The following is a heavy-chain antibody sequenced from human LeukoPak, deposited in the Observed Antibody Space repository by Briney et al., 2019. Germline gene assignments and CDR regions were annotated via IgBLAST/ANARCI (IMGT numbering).Heavy chain of an antibody. J-gene: IGHJ5*01. CDR3: AREDELTSVDS. D-gene: IGHD1-14*01. CDR1: GFTFSSYS. CDR2: ISSNTRDI. Sequence: GGSLRLSCAASGFTFSSYSMNWVRQAPGKGLEWVSSISSNTRDIYYTDSVKGRFTVSRDNAKKSLYLQMSSLRVEDTAVYYCAREDELTSVDSWGQGTLVSVSS. V-gene: IGHV3-21*01.